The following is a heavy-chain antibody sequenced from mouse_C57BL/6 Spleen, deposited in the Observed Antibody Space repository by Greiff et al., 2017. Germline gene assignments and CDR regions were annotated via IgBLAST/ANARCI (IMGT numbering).Heavy chain of an antibody. CDR1: GYTFPSYW. CDR3: ARGGNYGNYYAWFAY. CDR2: IDPNSGGT. Sequence: QVQLKQPGAELVKPGASVKLSCKASGYTFPSYWMHWVKQRPGRGLEWIGRIDPNSGGTKYNEKFKSKATLTVDKPSSTAYMQLSSLTSEDSAVYYCARGGNYGNYYAWFAYWGQGTLVTVSA. V-gene: IGHV1-72*01. D-gene: IGHD2-1*01. J-gene: IGHJ3*01.